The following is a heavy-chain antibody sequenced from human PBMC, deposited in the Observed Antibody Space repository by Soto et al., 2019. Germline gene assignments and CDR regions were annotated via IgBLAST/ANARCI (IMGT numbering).Heavy chain of an antibody. D-gene: IGHD1-26*01. CDR2: ISSDGRDK. CDR3: VTHNSGRYWDYFDD. CDR1: GFTFNTYT. Sequence: QVKLVESGGGVVQPGRSLRLSCAASGFTFNTYTMHWVRQAPGKGLEWVAYISSDGRDKLYIDSVKGRFTISRDNFRNTLYLQMNSLRVEDTALYYCVTHNSGRYWDYFDDWGQGTLVTVSS. J-gene: IGHJ4*02. V-gene: IGHV3-30*04.